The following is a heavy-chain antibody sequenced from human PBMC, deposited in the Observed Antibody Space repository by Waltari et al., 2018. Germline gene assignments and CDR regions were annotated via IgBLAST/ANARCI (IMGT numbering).Heavy chain of an antibody. CDR3: ARDGLTWDWFDP. CDR2: IYHSGST. Sequence: QVQLQESGPGLVKPSETLSLTCAVSGYSISSGYYWGWIRQPPGKGLEWIGSIYHSGSTYYNPSLKGRVTISVDTAKNQFSLKLSSVTAADTAVYYCARDGLTWDWFDPWGQGTLVTVSS. CDR1: GYSISSGYY. V-gene: IGHV4-38-2*02. J-gene: IGHJ5*02. D-gene: IGHD1-26*01.